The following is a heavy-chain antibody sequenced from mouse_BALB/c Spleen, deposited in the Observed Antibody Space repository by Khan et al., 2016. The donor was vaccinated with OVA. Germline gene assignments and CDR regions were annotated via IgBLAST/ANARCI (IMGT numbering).Heavy chain of an antibody. V-gene: IGHV2-3*01. Sequence: QVQLQQSGPGLVAPSQSLSITCTVSGFSLTSAGVSWVRQLPGKGLEWLGVIWGDGSTTYHSALRSRLSIRKDTSKSKVYLKLNGLQTEDTATYYYARLEVCYFESWGQGTTLTVSS. J-gene: IGHJ2*01. D-gene: IGHD1-3*01. CDR2: IWGDGST. CDR3: ARLEVCYFES. CDR1: GFSLTSAG.